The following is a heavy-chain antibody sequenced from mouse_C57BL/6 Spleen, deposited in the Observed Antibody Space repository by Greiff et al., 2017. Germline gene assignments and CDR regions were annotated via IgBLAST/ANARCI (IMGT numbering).Heavy chain of an antibody. V-gene: IGHV7-3*01. Sequence: DVQLQESGGGLVQPGGSLSLSCAASGFTFPDYYMSWVRQPPGKALEWLGFIRNKANGYTTEYSASVKGRFTISRDNSQSILYLQMNALRAEDSATYYCARLYGNYVWYFDVWGTGTTVTVSS. J-gene: IGHJ1*03. D-gene: IGHD2-1*01. CDR1: GFTFPDYY. CDR2: IRNKANGYTT. CDR3: ARLYGNYVWYFDV.